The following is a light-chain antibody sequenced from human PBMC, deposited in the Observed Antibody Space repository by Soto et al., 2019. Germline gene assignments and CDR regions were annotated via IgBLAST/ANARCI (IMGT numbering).Light chain of an antibody. V-gene: IGKV1-27*01. J-gene: IGKJ1*01. CDR3: QKYNSAPPWT. CDR1: QGISNY. Sequence: DIQMTQSPSSLSASVGDRVTITCRASQGISNYLAWYQQKPGKVPKLLIYAASTLQSGVPSRFSGSGSGTDFTLTISSLQPEDVATYYCQKYNSAPPWTFGQGPKVEIK. CDR2: AAS.